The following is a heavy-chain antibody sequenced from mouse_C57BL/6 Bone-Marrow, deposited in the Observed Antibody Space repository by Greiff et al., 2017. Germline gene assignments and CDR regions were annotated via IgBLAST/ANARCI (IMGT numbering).Heavy chain of an antibody. CDR3: AKIAIYDGYYAAMDY. Sequence: QVQLQQSGPGLVQPSQSLSITCTVSGFSLTSYGVHWVRQSPGKGLEWLGVIWRGGSTDYNAAFMSRLSITKDNSKSQVFFTMNSLQADDTAIYDGAKIAIYDGYYAAMDYWGQGTSVTVSS. CDR1: GFSLTSYG. CDR2: IWRGGST. V-gene: IGHV2-5*01. J-gene: IGHJ4*01. D-gene: IGHD2-3*01.